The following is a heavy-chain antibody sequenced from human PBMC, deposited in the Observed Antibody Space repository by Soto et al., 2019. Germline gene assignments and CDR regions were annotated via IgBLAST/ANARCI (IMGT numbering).Heavy chain of an antibody. J-gene: IGHJ2*01. CDR2: IRSKANNYAT. Sequence: EVQLVESGGGLVQPGGSLKLSCAASGFTFSGSAMHWVRQASGKGLEWIGRIRSKANNYATVYAASVKGRFTISRDDSTNTQHLQMNRLKTADTAVYYCTRHALQYCGGDCYLLPYFDLWGRGALVTVSS. CDR3: TRHALQYCGGDCYLLPYFDL. V-gene: IGHV3-73*02. D-gene: IGHD2-21*02. CDR1: GFTFSGSA.